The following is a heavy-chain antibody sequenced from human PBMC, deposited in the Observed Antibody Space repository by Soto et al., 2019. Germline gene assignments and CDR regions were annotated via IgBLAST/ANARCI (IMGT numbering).Heavy chain of an antibody. V-gene: IGHV3-33*01. CDR3: ARDHGKNEAMDH. CDR1: GFIFKNYG. D-gene: IGHD1-1*01. CDR2: IWHDGKNY. Sequence: QVQLVESGGGVVQPGTSLRLSCAASGFIFKNYGMQWVRQAPGKGLEWVAVIWHDGKNYGYADSVKGRFTVSRDNRKNTLYLQMNSLRAEDTAVYYCARDHGKNEAMDHWGQGTLVTVSS. J-gene: IGHJ4*02.